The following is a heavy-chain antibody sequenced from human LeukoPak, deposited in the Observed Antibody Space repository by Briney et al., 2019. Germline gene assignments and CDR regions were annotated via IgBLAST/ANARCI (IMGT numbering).Heavy chain of an antibody. J-gene: IGHJ4*02. CDR2: ISKDESNK. Sequence: GGSLRLSCAASGFSFSTFGMHWVRQTPGKGLEWVSHISKDESNKYYADSVKGRFTVSRDNSKNTLYLQMNSLRAEDTAVYYCAKDRAYFDYWGQGTLVTVSS. D-gene: IGHD3-10*01. CDR3: AKDRAYFDY. V-gene: IGHV3-33*05. CDR1: GFSFSTFG.